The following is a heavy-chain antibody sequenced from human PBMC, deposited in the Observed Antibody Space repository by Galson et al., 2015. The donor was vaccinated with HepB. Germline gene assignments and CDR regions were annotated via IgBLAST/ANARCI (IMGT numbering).Heavy chain of an antibody. V-gene: IGHV3-23*01. CDR1: GFTFSSYA. J-gene: IGHJ6*03. Sequence: SLRLSCAASGFTFSSYAMNWVRQAPGKGLEWVSAISGSGGSTYYADSVKGRFTISRDNSKNTLYLQMNSLRAEDTAVYYCAKRRSQLLLSYYYYMDVWGKGTTVTVSS. CDR2: ISGSGGST. D-gene: IGHD2-2*01. CDR3: AKRRSQLLLSYYYYMDV.